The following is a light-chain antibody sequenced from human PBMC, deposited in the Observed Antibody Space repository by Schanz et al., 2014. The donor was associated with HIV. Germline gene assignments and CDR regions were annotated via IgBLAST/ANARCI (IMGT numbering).Light chain of an antibody. V-gene: IGLV2-14*03. CDR2: DVT. J-gene: IGLJ1*01. CDR1: NTDINFYYY. CDR3: NSYSHSNTYV. Sequence: QSALTQPASVSGSPGQSITISCTGPNTDINFYYYVSWFQQRPGKAPQLMIYDVTKRPSGVPDRFSGSKSGNTASLTISGLQPEDEADYYCNSYSHSNTYVFGSGTKLTVL.